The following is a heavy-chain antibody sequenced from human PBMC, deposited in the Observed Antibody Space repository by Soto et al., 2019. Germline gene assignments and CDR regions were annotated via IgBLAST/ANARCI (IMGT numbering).Heavy chain of an antibody. D-gene: IGHD1-7*01. CDR3: ARRYRTTFDY. J-gene: IGHJ4*02. V-gene: IGHV4-59*01. CDR2: IYYSGST. CDR1: GGSISSYY. Sequence: SETLSLTCTVSGGSISSYYWSWIRQPPGKGLEWIGYIYYSGSTNYNPSLKSRVTISVDTSKNQFSLKLSSVTAADTAVYYCARRYRTTFDYWGQGTLVTVSS.